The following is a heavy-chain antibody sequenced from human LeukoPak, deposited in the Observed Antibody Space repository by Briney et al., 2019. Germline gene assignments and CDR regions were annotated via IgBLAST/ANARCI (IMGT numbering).Heavy chain of an antibody. J-gene: IGHJ4*02. CDR1: GFTFSSYW. Sequence: GGSLRLSCAASGFTFSSYWMSWVRQAPGKGLEWVANIKQDGSEKYYVDSVKGRFTISRDNAKNSLYLQMNSLRAEDTAVYYCARDSRLIAVAGTPGNYFDYWGQGTLVTVSS. CDR2: IKQDGSEK. CDR3: ARDSRLIAVAGTPGNYFDY. V-gene: IGHV3-7*01. D-gene: IGHD6-19*01.